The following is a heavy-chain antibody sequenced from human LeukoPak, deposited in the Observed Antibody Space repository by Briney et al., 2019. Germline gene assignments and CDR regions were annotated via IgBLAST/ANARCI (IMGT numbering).Heavy chain of an antibody. J-gene: IGHJ6*04. Sequence: SETLSLTCAVYGGSFSVYYWSWIRQPPGKGLEWIGEINHSGSTNYNPSLKSRVTISVDTSKNQFSLKLSSVTAADTAVYYCARAGRYSSSWYVLYYGMDVWGKGTTVTVSS. CDR1: GGSFSVYY. CDR2: INHSGST. CDR3: ARAGRYSSSWYVLYYGMDV. D-gene: IGHD6-13*01. V-gene: IGHV4-34*01.